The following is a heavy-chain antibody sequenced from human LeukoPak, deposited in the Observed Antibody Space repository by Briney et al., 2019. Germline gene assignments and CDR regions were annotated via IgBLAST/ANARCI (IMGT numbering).Heavy chain of an antibody. CDR3: ARQPVGAARYFDY. CDR2: IYCSGST. Sequence: SETLSLTCTVSGGSISTFYWSWIRQPPGKGLEWIGYIYCSGSTNYNPSLKSRVTISVDTSKNQFSLKLSSVTAADTAVYYCARQPVGAARYFDYWGQGTLVTVSS. CDR1: GGSISTFY. D-gene: IGHD1-26*01. J-gene: IGHJ4*02. V-gene: IGHV4-59*01.